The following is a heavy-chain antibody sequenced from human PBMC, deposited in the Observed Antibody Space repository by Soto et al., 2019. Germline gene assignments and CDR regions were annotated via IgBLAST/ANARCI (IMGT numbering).Heavy chain of an antibody. J-gene: IGHJ5*02. CDR3: TTTSIAARPRRGPGT. V-gene: IGHV3-15*01. CDR2: IKSKTDGGTT. CDR1: GFTFSNAW. Sequence: PGGSLRLSCAASGFTFSNAWMSWVRQAPGKGLEWVGRIKSKTDGGTTDYAAPVKGGFTISRDDSKNTLYLQMNSLKTEDTAVYYCTTTSIAARPRRGPGTWGQGTLVTVSS. D-gene: IGHD6-6*01.